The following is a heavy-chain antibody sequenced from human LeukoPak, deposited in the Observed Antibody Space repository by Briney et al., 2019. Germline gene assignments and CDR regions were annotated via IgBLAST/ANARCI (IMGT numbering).Heavy chain of an antibody. D-gene: IGHD2/OR15-2a*01. CDR1: GFTFSSYV. CDR2: ISSSGSTK. Sequence: PGGPLRLSCAASGFTFSSYVMSWVRQAPGKGLEWVSYISSSGSTKYYADSVKGRFTISRDNARNSLYLQMNSLRAEDTAVYFCARGGLSIMGYWGQGTLVTVSS. J-gene: IGHJ4*02. V-gene: IGHV3-48*01. CDR3: ARGGLSIMGY.